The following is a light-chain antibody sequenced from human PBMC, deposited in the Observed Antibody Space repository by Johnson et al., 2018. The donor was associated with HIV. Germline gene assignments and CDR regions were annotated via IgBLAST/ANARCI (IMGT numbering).Light chain of an antibody. J-gene: IGLJ1*01. CDR1: SSNIGNNY. CDR3: GTWDSSLSACYV. CDR2: DNN. Sequence: QSVLTQPPSVSAAPGQKVTISCSGSSSNIGNNYVSWYQQLPGTAPKLLIYDNNKRPSGIPDRFSGSKSGTSATLGITGLQTGDEADYYCGTWDSSLSACYVFGTGTKASV. V-gene: IGLV1-51*01.